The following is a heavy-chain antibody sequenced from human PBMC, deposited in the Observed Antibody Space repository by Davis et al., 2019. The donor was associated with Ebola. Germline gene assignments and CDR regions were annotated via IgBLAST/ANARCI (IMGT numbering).Heavy chain of an antibody. V-gene: IGHV3-30*14. CDR1: GFTFSSYA. CDR3: ARAHRTYDFWSGYLGGYFDY. Sequence: GESLKISCAASGFTFSSYAMHWVRQDPGKGLEWVEVISYDGSNKYYADSVKGRFTIPRDNSKNTLYLQMNSLRAEDTAVYYCARAHRTYDFWSGYLGGYFDYWGQGTLVTVSS. D-gene: IGHD3-3*01. CDR2: ISYDGSNK. J-gene: IGHJ4*02.